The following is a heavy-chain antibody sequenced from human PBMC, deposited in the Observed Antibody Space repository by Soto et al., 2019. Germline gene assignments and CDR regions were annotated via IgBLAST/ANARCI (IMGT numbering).Heavy chain of an antibody. Sequence: SETLSLTCTVSGGSISSYYWSWIRQPPGKGLEWIGYIYYSGSTNYNPSLKSRVTISVDTSKNQFSLKLSSVTAADTAVYYCARETRYYDTLNWFDPWGQGTLVTVSS. CDR3: ARETRYYDTLNWFDP. V-gene: IGHV4-59*01. CDR2: IYYSGST. J-gene: IGHJ5*02. D-gene: IGHD3-9*01. CDR1: GGSISSYY.